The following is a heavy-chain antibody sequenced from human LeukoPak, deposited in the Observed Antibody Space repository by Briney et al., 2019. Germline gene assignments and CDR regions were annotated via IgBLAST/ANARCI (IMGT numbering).Heavy chain of an antibody. CDR1: GFTFSSYA. CDR3: ARVRGRRAEYFQH. CDR2: ISYDGSNK. J-gene: IGHJ1*01. Sequence: LPGGSLRLSCAASGFTFSSYAMHWVRQAPGKGLEWVAVISYDGSNKYYADSVKGRFTISRDNSKNTLYLQMNSLRAEDTAVYYCARVRGRRAEYFQHWGQGTLVTVSS. V-gene: IGHV3-30-3*01. D-gene: IGHD3-10*01.